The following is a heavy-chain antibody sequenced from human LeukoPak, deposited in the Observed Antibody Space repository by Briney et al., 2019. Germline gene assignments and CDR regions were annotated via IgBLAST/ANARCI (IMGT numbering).Heavy chain of an antibody. CDR2: FDPEDGGT. J-gene: IGHJ5*02. CDR1: GYTLTELP. Sequence: ASGKVSCKVSGYTLTELPMHWVRQAPGKGLDWMGGFDPEDGGTIYAQKFQGRVTMTKDTTTDTAYMKLSSLRSEDTAVYYCATDRRWELRLGFDPWGQGTLVTVSS. V-gene: IGHV1-24*01. CDR3: ATDRRWELRLGFDP. D-gene: IGHD1-26*01.